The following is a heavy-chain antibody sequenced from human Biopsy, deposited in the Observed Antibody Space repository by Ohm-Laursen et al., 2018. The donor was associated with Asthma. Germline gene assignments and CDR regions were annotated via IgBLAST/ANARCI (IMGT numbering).Heavy chain of an antibody. CDR2: ISGDAQRT. D-gene: IGHD3-22*01. Sequence: GSLRLSCTASGFTFSSYALSWVRQAPGKGLEWVSGISGDAQRTYYEDSVRGRFTISRDYSKNTLYLQMHSLRAEDTAVYYCARGDSSNWSHYYFDYWGQGTLVTVSS. V-gene: IGHV3-23*01. CDR3: ARGDSSNWSHYYFDY. CDR1: GFTFSSYA. J-gene: IGHJ4*02.